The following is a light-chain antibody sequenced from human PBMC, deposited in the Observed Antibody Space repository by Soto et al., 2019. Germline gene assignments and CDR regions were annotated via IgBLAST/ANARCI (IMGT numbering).Light chain of an antibody. CDR3: QSDDSSLRV. Sequence: VLTQPPSVSGAPGQRVTISCTGSSSNIGAGYDVHWYQQLPGAAPRLLIYGNTNRPSGVPDRFSGSRSVSSASLAITGLQTEDEADYYCQSDDSSLRVFGTGTKLTVL. CDR2: GNT. CDR1: SSNIGAGYD. V-gene: IGLV1-40*01. J-gene: IGLJ1*01.